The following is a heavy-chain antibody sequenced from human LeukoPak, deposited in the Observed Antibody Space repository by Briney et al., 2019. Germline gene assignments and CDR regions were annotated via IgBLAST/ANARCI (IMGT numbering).Heavy chain of an antibody. D-gene: IGHD2-21*02. CDR2: INPSGGST. CDR3: AREVVVTAIRDYYFDY. Sequence: VASVKVSCKASGYTFTSYYMHWVRQAPGQGLEWMGIINPSGGSTSYAQKFQGRVTMTRDTSTSTVYMELSSLRSEDTAVYYCAREVVVTAIRDYYFDYWGQGTLVTVSS. J-gene: IGHJ4*02. V-gene: IGHV1-46*01. CDR1: GYTFTSYY.